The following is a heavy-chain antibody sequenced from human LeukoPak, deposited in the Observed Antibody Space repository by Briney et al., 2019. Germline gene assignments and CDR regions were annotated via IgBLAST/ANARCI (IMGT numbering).Heavy chain of an antibody. D-gene: IGHD5-24*01. CDR1: GGSISGNY. J-gene: IGHJ4*02. V-gene: IGHV4-59*01. CDR3: ARGLSRRDGFRF. Sequence: SETPSLTCTVSGGSISGNYWSWIRQPPGKGLEWIGYIYYSGSTNYNPSLKSRVTISADTSKKQLSLKLSSVAAADTAVYYCARGLSRRDGFRFWGQGTLVTVSS. CDR2: IYYSGST.